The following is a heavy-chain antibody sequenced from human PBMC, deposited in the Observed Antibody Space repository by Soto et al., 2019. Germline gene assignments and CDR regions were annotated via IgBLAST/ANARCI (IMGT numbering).Heavy chain of an antibody. CDR1: GGSISSYY. D-gene: IGHD5-18*01. V-gene: IGHV4-59*01. J-gene: IGHJ4*02. Sequence: SETLSLTCTVSGGSISSYYWSWIRQPPGKGLEWIGYIYYSGSTNYNPSLKSRVTISVDTSKNQFSLKLSSVTAADTAAYYCARDRYLATAMVFDYWGLGTLLTVS. CDR3: ARDRYLATAMVFDY. CDR2: IYYSGST.